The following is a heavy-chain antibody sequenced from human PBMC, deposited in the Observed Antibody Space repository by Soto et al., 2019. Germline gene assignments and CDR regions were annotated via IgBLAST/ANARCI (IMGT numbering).Heavy chain of an antibody. CDR1: GYTFGNHY. D-gene: IGHD1-26*01. J-gene: IGHJ4*02. Sequence: ASVKVSCKASGYTFGNHYMHWVRQAPGQGLEWMGIFNPSGDHTNYAQKFQGRVTMTSDTSRSTGYMELSSLRSDDTAVYYCARDGSYSSDSRLDTWGQANLVTVSS. CDR2: FNPSGDHT. V-gene: IGHV1-46*01. CDR3: ARDGSYSSDSRLDT.